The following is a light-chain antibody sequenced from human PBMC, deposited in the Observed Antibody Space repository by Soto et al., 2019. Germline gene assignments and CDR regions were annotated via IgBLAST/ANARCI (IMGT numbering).Light chain of an antibody. CDR3: QQYDSYPVT. Sequence: DIQITPSPSSLSASVGDSVTITCRASQSITTYLNWYQHKPGSAPKSLIYAASTLQSGVPSRFSGSGSGTLFTLTISSLQPEDFATYYCQQYDSYPVTFGQGTRLEIK. J-gene: IGKJ5*01. V-gene: IGKV1-16*01. CDR2: AAS. CDR1: QSITTY.